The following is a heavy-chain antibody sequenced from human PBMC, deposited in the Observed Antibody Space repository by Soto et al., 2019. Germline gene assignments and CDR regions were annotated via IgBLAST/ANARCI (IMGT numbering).Heavy chain of an antibody. CDR3: ARDPVPGVTIFGVVGMDV. D-gene: IGHD3-3*01. CDR2: IIPIFGTA. Sequence: SVKVSCKASGGTYSSYAISWVRQAPGKGLEWMGGIIPIFGTANYAQKFQGRVTITADESTRTAYMELSSLRSEDTAVYYCARDPVPGVTIFGVVGMDVWGQGTTVTVSS. V-gene: IGHV1-69*13. CDR1: GGTYSSYA. J-gene: IGHJ6*02.